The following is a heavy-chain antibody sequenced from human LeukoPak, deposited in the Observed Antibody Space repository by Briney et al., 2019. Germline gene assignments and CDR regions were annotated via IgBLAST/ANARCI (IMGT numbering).Heavy chain of an antibody. V-gene: IGHV4-30-2*01. CDR2: IYHSGST. J-gene: IGHJ3*02. D-gene: IGHD6-6*01. Sequence: SETLSLTCTVSGGSISSGGFYWSWIRQPPGKGLEWIGYIYHSGSTYYNPSLKSRVTISVDRSKNQFSLKLSSVTAADTAVYYCARVFSSSPGGAFDIWGQGTMVTVSS. CDR1: GGSISSGGFY. CDR3: ARVFSSSPGGAFDI.